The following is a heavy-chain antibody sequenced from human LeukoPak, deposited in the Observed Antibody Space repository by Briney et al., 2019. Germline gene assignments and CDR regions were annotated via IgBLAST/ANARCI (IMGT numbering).Heavy chain of an antibody. CDR3: ARDSESSTYFDY. CDR1: GGSFSGYY. CDR2: INHSGST. D-gene: IGHD2-2*01. V-gene: IGHV4-34*01. J-gene: IGHJ4*02. Sequence: SETLSLTCAVYGGSFSGYYWSWIRQPPGKGLEWIGEINHSGSTNYNPSLKSRVTISVDTSKNQFSLKLSSVTAADTAVYYCARDSESSTYFDYWGQGTLVTVSS.